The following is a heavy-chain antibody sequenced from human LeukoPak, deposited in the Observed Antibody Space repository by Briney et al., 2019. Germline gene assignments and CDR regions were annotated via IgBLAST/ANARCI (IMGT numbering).Heavy chain of an antibody. J-gene: IGHJ4*02. V-gene: IGHV3-74*01. CDR1: GFTFSSYW. D-gene: IGHD3-10*01. CDR3: ARGKSGTFDY. CDR2: INSDESST. Sequence: GGSLRLSCAASGFTFSSYWMDRVRQVPGKGLVWVSRINSDESSTNYADSVKGRFTISRDNPKNTLYLQMNSLRAEDTAVYYCARGKSGTFDYWGQGTLVTVSS.